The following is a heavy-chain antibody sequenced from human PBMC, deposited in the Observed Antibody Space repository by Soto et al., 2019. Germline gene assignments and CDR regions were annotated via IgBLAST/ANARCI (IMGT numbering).Heavy chain of an antibody. D-gene: IGHD4-4*01. CDR2: IQPDGSEK. CDR1: GFTFSYFW. V-gene: IGHV3-7*03. CDR3: AGPITTVTRRYYYYGLDV. J-gene: IGHJ6*02. Sequence: EVQLVESGGGLVQPGGSLRLSCAASGFTFSYFWMTWVRQPPGKGLEWVANIQPDGSEKYYVDSVKGRFTISRDNAKKSLYLQMNSLRAEDTAVYYCAGPITTVTRRYYYYGLDVWGQGTTVTVSS.